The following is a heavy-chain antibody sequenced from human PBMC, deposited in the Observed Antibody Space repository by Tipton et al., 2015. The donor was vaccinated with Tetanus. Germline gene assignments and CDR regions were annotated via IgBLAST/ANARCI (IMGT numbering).Heavy chain of an antibody. V-gene: IGHV4-39*01. D-gene: IGHD6-19*01. CDR2: INHSGTT. CDR3: ARAGPWLGGKDSNWFAP. CDR1: GVSISNSAFY. J-gene: IGHJ5*02. Sequence: TLSLTCNVSGVSISNSAFYWGWVRQSPGKGLEWIGEINHSGTTNYNPSLKSRVTISVDTSKNQFSLKLSSVTAADTAVYYCARAGPWLGGKDSNWFAPWGQGTLVTVSS.